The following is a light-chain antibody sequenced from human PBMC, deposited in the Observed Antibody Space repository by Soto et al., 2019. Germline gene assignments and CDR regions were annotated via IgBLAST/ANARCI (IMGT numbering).Light chain of an antibody. J-gene: IGKJ4*01. CDR1: QDITSD. Sequence: DIQMTQSPSSLSASVGDRVTITCQASQDITSDLNWFQQKPGKAPKLLMYDASYLETGVPPRFSGSGSGTDFTFTISSLQSEDVAVYYCQQYGKLPLTFGGGTKVEI. CDR3: QQYGKLPLT. V-gene: IGKV1-33*01. CDR2: DAS.